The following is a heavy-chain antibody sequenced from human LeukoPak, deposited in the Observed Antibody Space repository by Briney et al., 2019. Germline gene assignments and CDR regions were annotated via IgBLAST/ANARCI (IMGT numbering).Heavy chain of an antibody. V-gene: IGHV4-4*07. J-gene: IGHJ6*02. CDR1: GGSISSYY. CDR3: VGTAARNYYYGMDV. D-gene: IGHD2-2*01. Sequence: SETLSLTCTVSGGSISSYYWSWIRQPAGKGLEWIGRIYTSGSTNYNPSLKSRVTMSVDTSKNQFSLELSSVTAADTAVYYCVGTAARNYYYGMDVWGQGTTVTVSS. CDR2: IYTSGST.